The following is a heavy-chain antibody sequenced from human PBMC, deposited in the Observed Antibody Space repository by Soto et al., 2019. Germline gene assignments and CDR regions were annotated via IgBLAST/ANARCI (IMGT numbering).Heavy chain of an antibody. CDR3: ATSPALGPPYCSSTSCYAEYDAFDI. CDR2: IYSGGST. CDR1: GFTVSSNY. J-gene: IGHJ3*02. Sequence: GGSLRLSCAASGFTVSSNYMSWVRQAPGKGLEWVSVIYSGGSTYYADSVKGRFTISRDNSKNTLYLQMNSLRAEDTAVYYCATSPALGPPYCSSTSCYAEYDAFDIWGQGTMVTVSS. D-gene: IGHD2-2*01. V-gene: IGHV3-66*01.